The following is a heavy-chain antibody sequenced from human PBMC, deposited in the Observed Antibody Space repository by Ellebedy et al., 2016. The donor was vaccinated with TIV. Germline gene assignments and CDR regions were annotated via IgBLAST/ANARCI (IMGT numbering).Heavy chain of an antibody. D-gene: IGHD5-24*01. V-gene: IGHV1-3*01. CDR3: ARDGEDGYDYTPRDY. CDR1: GFTFTSYA. Sequence: AASVTVSCKASGFTFTSYAIHWVRQAPGQRLQWMGWINAGNGNTRYSQKFQGRVTITRDTSASTAYMELRSLRSEDTAVYYCARDGEDGYDYTPRDYWGQGTLVAVSS. J-gene: IGHJ4*02. CDR2: INAGNGNT.